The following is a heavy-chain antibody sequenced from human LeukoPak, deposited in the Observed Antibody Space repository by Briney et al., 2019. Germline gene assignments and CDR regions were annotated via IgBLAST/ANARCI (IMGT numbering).Heavy chain of an antibody. Sequence: ASVKVSCKASGYTFTSCGINWVRQATGQGLEWMGWMNPNSGNTGYAQKFQGRVTITRNTSISTAYMELSSLRSEDTAVYYCARASVAGTLYNWFDPWGQGTLVTVSS. CDR3: ARASVAGTLYNWFDP. V-gene: IGHV1-8*01. CDR2: MNPNSGNT. CDR1: GYTFTSCG. J-gene: IGHJ5*02. D-gene: IGHD6-19*01.